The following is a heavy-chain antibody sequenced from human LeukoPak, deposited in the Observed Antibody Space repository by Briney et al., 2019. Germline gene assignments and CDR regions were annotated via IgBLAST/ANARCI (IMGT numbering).Heavy chain of an antibody. Sequence: PGGSLRLSCAAFGFTFSSHWMSWVRQALGKGLEWVASIKEDGSEKYYVDSVKGRFTISRDNAKKSMYLQMNSLTAEDTAVYHCARDRFGGMDVWGKGTTVTVSS. V-gene: IGHV3-7*01. CDR1: GFTFSSHW. CDR2: IKEDGSEK. D-gene: IGHD4-23*01. CDR3: ARDRFGGMDV. J-gene: IGHJ6*04.